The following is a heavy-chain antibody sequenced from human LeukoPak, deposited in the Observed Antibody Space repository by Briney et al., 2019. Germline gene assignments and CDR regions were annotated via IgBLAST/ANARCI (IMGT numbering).Heavy chain of an antibody. CDR2: IYHSGST. J-gene: IGHJ4*02. V-gene: IGHV4-4*02. CDR1: GGSISSSNW. Sequence: SGTLSLTCAVSGGSISSSNWWSWVRPPPGKGLEWIGEIYHSGSTNYNPSLKSRVTISVDKSKNQFSLKLSSVTAADTAVYYCARVYCSGGSCYFDYWGQGTLVTVSS. CDR3: ARVYCSGGSCYFDY. D-gene: IGHD2-15*01.